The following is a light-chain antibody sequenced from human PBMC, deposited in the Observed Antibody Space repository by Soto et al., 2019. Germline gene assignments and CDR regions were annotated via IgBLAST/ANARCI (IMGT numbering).Light chain of an antibody. V-gene: IGLV2-14*01. Sequence: QSALTNPASVSGSPGQSITISCTGTSSDVGSYNFVSWYQQLPGKAPKLMIYEVSNRPSGVSNRFSGSKSGNTASLTISGLQAEDEADYYCSSYTTSSNYVFGSGTKVTVL. CDR1: SSDVGSYNF. CDR2: EVS. J-gene: IGLJ1*01. CDR3: SSYTTSSNYV.